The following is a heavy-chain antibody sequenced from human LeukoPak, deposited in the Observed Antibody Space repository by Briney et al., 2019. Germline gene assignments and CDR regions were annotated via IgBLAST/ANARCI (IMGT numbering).Heavy chain of an antibody. J-gene: IGHJ5*02. CDR2: ISGSGGST. Sequence: GGSLRLSCAASGFTFSSYGMHWVRQAPGKGLEWVSAISGSGGSTYYADSVKGRFTISRDNSKNTLYLQMNSLRAEDTAVYYCAKVAVAGTWGWFDPWGQGTLVTVSS. CDR1: GFTFSSYG. CDR3: AKVAVAGTWGWFDP. V-gene: IGHV3-23*01. D-gene: IGHD6-19*01.